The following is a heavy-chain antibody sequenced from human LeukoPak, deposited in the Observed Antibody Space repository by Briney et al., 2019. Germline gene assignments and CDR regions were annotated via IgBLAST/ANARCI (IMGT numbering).Heavy chain of an antibody. Sequence: GGSLRLSCAASGFTFSNYNMNWVRQAPGKGLDWVSYITSRSSYIYYADSVKGRFTITRDNAKNSLYLQMNSLRAEDTAVYYCARDSELSSGYYLDAFDIWGQGTMVTVSS. J-gene: IGHJ3*02. CDR1: GFTFSNYN. V-gene: IGHV3-21*01. D-gene: IGHD3-22*01. CDR3: ARDSELSSGYYLDAFDI. CDR2: ITSRSSYI.